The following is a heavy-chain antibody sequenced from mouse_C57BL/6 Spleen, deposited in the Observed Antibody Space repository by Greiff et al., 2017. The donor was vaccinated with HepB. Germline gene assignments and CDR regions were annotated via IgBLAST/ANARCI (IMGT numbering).Heavy chain of an antibody. V-gene: IGHV3-1*01. CDR1: GYSITSGFD. D-gene: IGHD1-1*02. CDR3: ARDPGGTGPYWYFDV. CDR2: ISYSGST. J-gene: IGHJ1*03. Sequence: DVQLQESGPGMVKPSQSLSLTCTVTGYSITSGFDWHWIRHFPGNKLEWMGYISYSGSTNYNPSLKSRISITPDTSKNHFFLKLNSVTTEDTATYYCARDPGGTGPYWYFDVWGTGTTVTVSS.